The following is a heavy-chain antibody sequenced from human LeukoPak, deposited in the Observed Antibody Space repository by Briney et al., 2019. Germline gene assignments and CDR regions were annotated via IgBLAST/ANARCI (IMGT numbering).Heavy chain of an antibody. J-gene: IGHJ4*02. D-gene: IGHD5-24*01. V-gene: IGHV3-23*01. CDR2: TSGSGGST. CDR1: GFTFRNYA. Sequence: PGGSLRLSCAASGFTFRNYAMSWVRQAPGKGLEWVSTTSGSGGSTYHADSMKGRFTISSDNSKNTLYLQMNSLRAEDTAVYYCAKDIGFNLFLEYWGQGTLVAVSS. CDR3: AKDIGFNLFLEY.